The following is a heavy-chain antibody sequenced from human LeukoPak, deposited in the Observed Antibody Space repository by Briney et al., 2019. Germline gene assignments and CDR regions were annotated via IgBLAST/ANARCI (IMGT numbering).Heavy chain of an antibody. V-gene: IGHV3-11*01. CDR2: ISSSGSTI. J-gene: IGHJ6*02. CDR3: AREARVVGATSTTPYYYGMDV. Sequence: GGSLRLSCAASGFTFSDYYMSWIRQAPGKGLEWVSYISSSGSTIYYADSVKGRFTISRDNAKNSLYLQMNSLRAEDTAVYYCAREARVVGATSTTPYYYGMDVWGQGTTVTVSS. CDR1: GFTFSDYY. D-gene: IGHD1-26*01.